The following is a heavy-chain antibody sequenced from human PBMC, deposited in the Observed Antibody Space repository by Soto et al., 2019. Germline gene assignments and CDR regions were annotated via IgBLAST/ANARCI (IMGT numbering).Heavy chain of an antibody. J-gene: IGHJ5*02. Sequence: GGSLRLSCAASGFTFSSYWMHWVRQAPGKGLVWVSRINSDGSSTSYADSVKGRFTISRDNAKNTLYLQMNSLRAEDTAVYYCARVARGYDFWSGYSNWFDPWGQGTLVTVSS. V-gene: IGHV3-74*01. CDR1: GFTFSSYW. CDR2: INSDGSST. CDR3: ARVARGYDFWSGYSNWFDP. D-gene: IGHD3-3*01.